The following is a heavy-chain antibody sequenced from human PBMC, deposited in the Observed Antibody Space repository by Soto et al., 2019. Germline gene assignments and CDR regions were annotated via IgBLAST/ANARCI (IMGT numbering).Heavy chain of an antibody. Sequence: GASVKVSCKASGYTFTSYGISWVRQAPGQGLEWMGWISAYNGNTNYAQKLQGRVTMTTDTSTSTAYMELRSLRSDDTAVYYCARDGRFFWSGYYKREGGYYFDYWGQGTLVTVSS. CDR3: ARDGRFFWSGYYKREGGYYFDY. CDR1: GYTFTSYG. CDR2: ISAYNGNT. J-gene: IGHJ4*02. V-gene: IGHV1-18*01. D-gene: IGHD3-3*01.